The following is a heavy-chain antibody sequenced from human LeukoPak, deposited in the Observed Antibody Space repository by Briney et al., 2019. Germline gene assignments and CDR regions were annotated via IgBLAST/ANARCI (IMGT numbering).Heavy chain of an antibody. Sequence: SETLSLTCTVFGGPITGYYWSWIRQPPGKGLEWIGYVSYRGSTNSTPSLKSRVHISVDTSKNQFSLKLSSVTAADTAVYYCARSVAGHYWYFDLWGRGTLVTVSS. D-gene: IGHD6-19*01. J-gene: IGHJ2*01. CDR2: VSYRGST. CDR3: ARSVAGHYWYFDL. CDR1: GGPITGYY. V-gene: IGHV4-59*08.